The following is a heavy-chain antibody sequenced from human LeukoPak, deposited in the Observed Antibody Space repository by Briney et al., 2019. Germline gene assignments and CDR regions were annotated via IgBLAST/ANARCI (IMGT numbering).Heavy chain of an antibody. CDR3: ARDSGYCSGGSCYAFDY. CDR1: GYTFTGYY. V-gene: IGHV1-2*02. J-gene: IGHJ4*02. Sequence: ASVKVSCKASGYTFTGYYMHWVRQAPGQGLEWMGWINPNSGGTNYAQKFQGRVTMTRDTSISTAYMELSRLRSEDTAVYYCARDSGYCSGGSCYAFDYWGQGTLVTVSS. CDR2: INPNSGGT. D-gene: IGHD2-15*01.